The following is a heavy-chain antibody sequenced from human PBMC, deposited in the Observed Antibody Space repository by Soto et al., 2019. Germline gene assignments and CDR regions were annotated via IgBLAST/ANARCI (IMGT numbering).Heavy chain of an antibody. Sequence: SETLSLTCTVSGGSISSYYWSWSRQPPGKGLEWIGYIYYSGSTNYNPSLKSRVTISVDTSKNQFSLKLSSVTAAVTAVYYCARGHSSGWIDAFDIWGQGTMVTVSS. J-gene: IGHJ3*02. CDR2: IYYSGST. V-gene: IGHV4-59*01. CDR1: GGSISSYY. CDR3: ARGHSSGWIDAFDI. D-gene: IGHD6-19*01.